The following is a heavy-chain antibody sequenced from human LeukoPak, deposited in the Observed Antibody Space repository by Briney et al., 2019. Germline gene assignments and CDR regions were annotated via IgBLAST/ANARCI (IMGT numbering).Heavy chain of an antibody. J-gene: IGHJ4*02. CDR3: ARVPAVEAYSSGWGIDY. CDR2: IYHSGST. CDR1: GYSISSGYY. V-gene: IGHV4-38-2*02. Sequence: SETLSLTRTVSGYSISSGYYWGWIRQPPGKGLEWIGSIYHSGSTYYNPSLKSRVTISVDTSKNQFSLKLSSVTAADTAVYYCARVPAVEAYSSGWGIDYWGQGTLVTVSS. D-gene: IGHD6-19*01.